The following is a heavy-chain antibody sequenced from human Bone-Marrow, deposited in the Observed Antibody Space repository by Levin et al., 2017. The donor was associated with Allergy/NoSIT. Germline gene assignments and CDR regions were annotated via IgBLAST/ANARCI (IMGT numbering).Heavy chain of an antibody. CDR3: GALADAGQQLVLFLRY. J-gene: IGHJ4*02. Sequence: RASVKVSCKVSGYTLSELSIHWVRQAPGKGLEWMGGFDPENGETIYAQKFQGRVTMTEDTSTDTAHMEMSSLTFEDTAVYYCGALADAGQQLVLFLRYWGQGTLVTVSS. CDR1: GYTLSELS. D-gene: IGHD6-13*01. V-gene: IGHV1-24*01. CDR2: FDPENGET.